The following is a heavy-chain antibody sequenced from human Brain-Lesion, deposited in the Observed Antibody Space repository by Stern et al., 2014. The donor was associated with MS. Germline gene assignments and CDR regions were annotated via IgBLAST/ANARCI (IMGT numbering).Heavy chain of an antibody. CDR1: GGSISSGGYY. CDR2: IFNSGST. Sequence: QVQLQESGPGLVKPSQTLSLSCTVSGGSISSGGYYWSWIRQPAGKGLEWIGRIFNSGSTPYNPPLKSRVTISIDTSKHQLPLRLNSMTAADTAVYYCARGRVVPGFQYYATDVWGQGTTVIVSS. CDR3: ARGRVVPGFQYYATDV. J-gene: IGHJ6*02. V-gene: IGHV4-61*02. D-gene: IGHD2-2*01.